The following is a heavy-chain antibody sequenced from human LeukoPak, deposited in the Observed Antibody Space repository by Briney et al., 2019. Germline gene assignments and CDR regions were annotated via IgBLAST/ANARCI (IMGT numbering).Heavy chain of an antibody. CDR2: IYYSGST. D-gene: IGHD3-9*01. CDR3: ARDAWYYDILTGPRVGYGWFDP. CDR1: GGSISSGSYY. Sequence: PSETLSLTCTVSGGSISSGSYYWSWIRQPAGKGLEWIGYIYYSGSTNYNPSLKSRVTISVDTSKNQFSLKLSSVTAADTAVYYCARDAWYYDILTGPRVGYGWFDPWGQGTLVTVSS. J-gene: IGHJ5*02. V-gene: IGHV4-61*10.